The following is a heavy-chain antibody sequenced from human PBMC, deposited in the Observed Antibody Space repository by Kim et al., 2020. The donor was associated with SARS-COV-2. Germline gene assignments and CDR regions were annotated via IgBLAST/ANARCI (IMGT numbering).Heavy chain of an antibody. D-gene: IGHD6-19*01. CDR3: ARSHSAVSRREFDY. Sequence: ASVKVSCKASGYTFTNYVFSWVRQAPGQGLVWLGWISAYNGNTNYGNTHYAQKFQGRVTMTTDTSTRTADMELRCLRSDDTAVYYCARSHSAVSRREFDYWGRGTL. V-gene: IGHV1-18*01. CDR2: ISAYNGNT. CDR1: GYTFTNYV. J-gene: IGHJ4*02.